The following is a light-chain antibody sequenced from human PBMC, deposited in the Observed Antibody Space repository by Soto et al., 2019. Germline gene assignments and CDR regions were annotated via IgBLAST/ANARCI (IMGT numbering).Light chain of an antibody. Sequence: QRVLTQAASGSGTPRPRVSIICTGNSSNIGSNYVYWYQQLPGTAPKLLIYRNNQRPSGVPDRFSGSKSGTSASLAISGLRSEDEADYYCAAWDDSLSGLYVFGTGTKVTVL. V-gene: IGLV1-47*01. CDR1: SSNIGSNY. CDR2: RNN. CDR3: AAWDDSLSGLYV. J-gene: IGLJ1*01.